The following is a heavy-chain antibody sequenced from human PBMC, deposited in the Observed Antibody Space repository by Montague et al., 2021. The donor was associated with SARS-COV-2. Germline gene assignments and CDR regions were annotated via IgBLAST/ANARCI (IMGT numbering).Heavy chain of an antibody. J-gene: IGHJ6*02. CDR1: GFTFDDYA. Sequence: SRRLSWSASGFTFDDYAMHWVRQAPGKGLEWVSGISWNSGSIGYADSVKGRFTISRDNAKNSLYLQMNSLRAEDTALYYCARAAEDIVVVPAAMGPQYYYYGMDVWGQGTTVTVSS. D-gene: IGHD2-2*01. CDR2: ISWNSGSI. CDR3: ARAAEDIVVVPAAMGPQYYYYGMDV. V-gene: IGHV3-9*01.